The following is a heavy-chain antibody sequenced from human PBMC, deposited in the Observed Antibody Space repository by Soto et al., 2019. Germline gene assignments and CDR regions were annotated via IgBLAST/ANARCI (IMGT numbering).Heavy chain of an antibody. CDR2: ISGSGGST. V-gene: IGHV3-23*01. D-gene: IGHD2-8*01. Sequence: VRLSCAASGFTFSSYAMSWVRQAPGKGLEWVSAISGSGGSTYYADSVKGRFTISRDNSRXXXXXQXNXLXXXXTAXYYCAPKAGYCTNGVCYTDYWGQGTLVTVSS. J-gene: IGHJ4*02. CDR3: APKAGYCTNGVCYTDY. CDR1: GFTFSSYA.